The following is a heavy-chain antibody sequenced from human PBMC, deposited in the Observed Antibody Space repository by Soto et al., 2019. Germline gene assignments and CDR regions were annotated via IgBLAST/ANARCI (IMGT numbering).Heavy chain of an antibody. J-gene: IGHJ4*02. V-gene: IGHV4-59*01. D-gene: IGHD2-15*01. CDR1: GGSISSYY. CDR3: ASGGSCYSRYCYFDY. CDR2: IYYSGST. Sequence: KPSETLSLTCTVSGGSISSYYWSWIRQPPGKGLEWIGYIYYSGSTNYNPSLKSRVTISVDTSKNQFSLKLSSVTAADTAVYNCASGGSCYSRYCYFDYWGQGTLVTVSS.